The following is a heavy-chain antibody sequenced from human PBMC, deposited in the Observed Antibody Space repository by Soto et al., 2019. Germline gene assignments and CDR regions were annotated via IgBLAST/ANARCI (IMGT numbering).Heavy chain of an antibody. J-gene: IGHJ4*02. CDR3: AKVFSPEGGNYFDY. Sequence: GGSLRLSCAASGFTFSHYGIHWVRQAPGKGLEWLAVISYDGSNKHYADSVKGRFTISRHNDKNTVFLEMNGLRAEDTAVYYCAKVFSPEGGNYFDYWGQGTLVTVSS. V-gene: IGHV3-30*18. CDR1: GFTFSHYG. CDR2: ISYDGSNK.